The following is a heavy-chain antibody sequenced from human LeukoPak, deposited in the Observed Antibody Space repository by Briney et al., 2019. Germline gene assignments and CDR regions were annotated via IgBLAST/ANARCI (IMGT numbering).Heavy chain of an antibody. Sequence: PGESLKISCKGSGNSFASYWIGWVRQMPGKGLEWMGIICPDDSDTRYSPSFQGQVTITADKSISTAYLQWNSLKASDTAMYFCARRIAGSGSDYWGQGTLVTVSS. CDR2: ICPDDSDT. CDR1: GNSFASYW. J-gene: IGHJ4*02. CDR3: ARRIAGSGSDY. D-gene: IGHD6-13*01. V-gene: IGHV5-51*01.